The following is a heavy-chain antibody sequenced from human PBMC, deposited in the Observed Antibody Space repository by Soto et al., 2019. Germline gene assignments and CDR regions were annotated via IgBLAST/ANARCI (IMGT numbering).Heavy chain of an antibody. V-gene: IGHV3-23*01. CDR3: ATGLDRASLDF. J-gene: IGHJ4*02. Sequence: EVQLLESGGTLVQPGGSLRLSCVASGFTFSTHTMNWVRQAPGKGLEWVSRLTADSDDTSYADSIQGRFTISRDNSKNTLYLQMNSLRAEDTAFYYCATGLDRASLDFWGQGALVTVSS. CDR2: LTADSDDT. CDR1: GFTFSTHT. D-gene: IGHD1-1*01.